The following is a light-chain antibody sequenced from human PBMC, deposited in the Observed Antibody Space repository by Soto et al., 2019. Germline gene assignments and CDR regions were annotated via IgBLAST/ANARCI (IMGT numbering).Light chain of an antibody. J-gene: IGLJ2*01. CDR3: AGWDDSLSGPV. Sequence: QYVLTQPPSASGTPGQRGTISCSGSSSNVGSNYVYWYQQLPGTAPKLLIYRNNQRPSGVPDRFSGSKSGTSASLAISGLRSEDEADYYCAGWDDSLSGPVFGGGTKLTVL. CDR1: SSNVGSNY. CDR2: RNN. V-gene: IGLV1-47*01.